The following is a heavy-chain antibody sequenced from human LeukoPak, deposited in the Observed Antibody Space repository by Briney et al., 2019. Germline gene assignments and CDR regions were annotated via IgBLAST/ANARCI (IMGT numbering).Heavy chain of an antibody. CDR3: SYYDSDY. CDR2: SRNKASSYTT. D-gene: IGHD3-3*01. V-gene: IGHV3-72*01. J-gene: IGHJ4*02. CDR1: GFKFSDHY. Sequence: PGGSLRLSCAASGFKFSDHYIDWVRQAPGKGLEWVGRSRNKASSYTTEYAASVEGRFTISRVVSESSLYLQMNSLRTEDTAVYYCSYYDSDYWGQGTLVTVSS.